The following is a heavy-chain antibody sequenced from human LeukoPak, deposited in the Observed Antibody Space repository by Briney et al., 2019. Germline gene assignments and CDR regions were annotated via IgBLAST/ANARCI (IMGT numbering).Heavy chain of an antibody. CDR3: AGVIYCSGGSCYSESYWFDP. J-gene: IGHJ5*02. Sequence: GASVKVSCKASGYTFTSYGISWVRQAPGQGLEWMGWISAYNGNTNYAQKLQGRVTMTTDTSTSTAYMELRSLRSDDTAVYYCAGVIYCSGGSCYSESYWFDPWGQGTLVTVSS. D-gene: IGHD2-15*01. V-gene: IGHV1-18*01. CDR2: ISAYNGNT. CDR1: GYTFTSYG.